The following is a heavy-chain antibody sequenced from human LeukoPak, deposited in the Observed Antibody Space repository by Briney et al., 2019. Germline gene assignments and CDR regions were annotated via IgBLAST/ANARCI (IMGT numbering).Heavy chain of an antibody. CDR2: ISSSSSSTI. Sequence: GGSLRLSCAASGFTFSSYSMNWVRQAPGKGLEWVSYISSSSSSTIYYADSVKGRFTISRDNAKNSLYLQMNSLRAEDTAVYYCATAPWYYDSSGYFHYWGQGTLVTVSS. CDR3: ATAPWYYDSSGYFHY. D-gene: IGHD3-22*01. J-gene: IGHJ4*02. CDR1: GFTFSSYS. V-gene: IGHV3-48*01.